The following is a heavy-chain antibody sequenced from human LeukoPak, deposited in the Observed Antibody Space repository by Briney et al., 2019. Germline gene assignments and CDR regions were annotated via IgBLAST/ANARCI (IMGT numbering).Heavy chain of an antibody. CDR3: AKWACYDFSSGHYKSHFDS. CDR2: IRDSGNGT. V-gene: IGHV3-23*01. J-gene: IGHJ4*02. Sequence: GGSLRLSCVVSGFTFKNYAMSWVRQAPGKGLECVSSIRDSGNGTDYADSVKGRFTVSRDNSKNTLYLHMNTLSAEDTAVYYRAKWACYDFSSGHYKSHFDSWGQGTLVTVSP. D-gene: IGHD3-3*01. CDR1: GFTFKNYA.